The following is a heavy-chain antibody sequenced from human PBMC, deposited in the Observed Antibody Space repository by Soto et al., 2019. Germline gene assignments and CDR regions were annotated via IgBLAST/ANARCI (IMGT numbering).Heavy chain of an antibody. Sequence: SETLSLTCTVSGGSVSSGSYYWSWIRRPPGKGLEWIGYIDYSGSTNYNPSLKSRVTISVDTSKNQFSLKLSSVTAADTAVYYCAREAIMITFGGVIAPYYFDYWGQGTLVTVSS. J-gene: IGHJ4*02. CDR3: AREAIMITFGGVIAPYYFDY. CDR1: GGSVSSGSYY. D-gene: IGHD3-16*02. V-gene: IGHV4-61*01. CDR2: IDYSGST.